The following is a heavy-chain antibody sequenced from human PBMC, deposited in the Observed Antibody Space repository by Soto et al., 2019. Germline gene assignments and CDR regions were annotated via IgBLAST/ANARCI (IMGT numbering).Heavy chain of an antibody. CDR2: IKEDGSEK. V-gene: IGHV3-7*03. D-gene: IGHD3-3*01. CDR1: GFTFSSYW. J-gene: IGHJ6*02. Sequence: EVQLVESGGGLVQPGGSLRLSCAASGFTFSSYWMSWVRQAPGKGLEWVANIKEDGSEKYYVDSVKGRFTISRDNAKNSLYLPMNSLRAEDTAVYYCARDFGILRFLVLFNYYYGMDVWGQGTTVTVSS. CDR3: ARDFGILRFLVLFNYYYGMDV.